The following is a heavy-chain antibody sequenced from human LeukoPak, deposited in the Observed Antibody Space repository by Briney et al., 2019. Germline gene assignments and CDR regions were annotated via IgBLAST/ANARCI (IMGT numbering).Heavy chain of an antibody. CDR1: GGIFKSYA. CDR3: ARGKVVPDALWNHAFDV. V-gene: IGHV1-69*13. D-gene: IGHD2-2*01. J-gene: IGHJ3*01. Sequence: SVKVSCKTSGGIFKSYALSWVRQAPGQGLEWMGGTIPIFGTANYAESFKGRVAFTADESTSTVYMELSSLRSEDTAVYYCARGKVVPDALWNHAFDVWGQGAMATVSS. CDR2: TIPIFGTA.